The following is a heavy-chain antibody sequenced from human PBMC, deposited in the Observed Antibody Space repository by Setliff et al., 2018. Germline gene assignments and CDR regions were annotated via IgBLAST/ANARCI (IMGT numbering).Heavy chain of an antibody. D-gene: IGHD3-10*01. V-gene: IGHV4-34*01. J-gene: IGHJ3*02. Sequence: SETLSLTCAVYDGSFSDYYWSWIRQPPGKGLEWIGEINHYGSTKYKSSLKSRVTISVDTSENQFSLKLNSVTAADTAVYYCARRWNFGPYGSGIHDGFDMWGQGTMVTVSS. CDR1: DGSFSDYY. CDR3: ARRWNFGPYGSGIHDGFDM. CDR2: INHYGST.